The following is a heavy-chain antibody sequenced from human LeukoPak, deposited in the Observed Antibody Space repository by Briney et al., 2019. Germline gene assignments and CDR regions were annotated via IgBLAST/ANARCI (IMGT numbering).Heavy chain of an antibody. CDR2: ISGSGDST. D-gene: IGHD4/OR15-4a*01. J-gene: IGHJ4*02. CDR1: GFTFSSYA. CDR3: ARRAGAYSHPYDY. V-gene: IGHV3-23*01. Sequence: GGSLRLSCAASGFTFSSYAMSWVRQAPGKGLEWVSGISGSGDSTYYADSVKGRFTISRDNSKNTLYLQMNSLRAEDTAVYYCARRAGAYSHPYDYWGQGTLVTVSS.